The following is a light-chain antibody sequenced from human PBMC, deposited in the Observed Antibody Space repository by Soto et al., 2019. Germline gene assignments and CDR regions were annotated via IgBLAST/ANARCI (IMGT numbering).Light chain of an antibody. J-gene: IGLJ2*01. Sequence: QSALTQPASVSGSPGQSITISCTGTSSDVGAYSYVSWYQQHPGKAPKLMIYDVSNRPSGISNRFSGSKSGNTASLTISGLQAEDEADYYCSSYTTNTIVVFGGGTKLTVL. CDR1: SSDVGAYSY. V-gene: IGLV2-14*01. CDR3: SSYTTNTIVV. CDR2: DVS.